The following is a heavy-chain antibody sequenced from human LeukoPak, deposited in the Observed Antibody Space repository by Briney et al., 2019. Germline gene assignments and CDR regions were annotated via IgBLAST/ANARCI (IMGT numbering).Heavy chain of an antibody. V-gene: IGHV1-2*02. CDR2: IKCDSGGT. D-gene: IGHD3-10*01. CDR1: GYTFTAYY. Sequence: ASVKVSCKASGYTFTAYYMHWVRQAPGQGLEWMGWIKCDSGGTEYSRNYRGRVTMTRDTSISTAYMELSGLRSDDTAVYYCARLSGSGSFYDYWGQGTLVTVSS. CDR3: ARLSGSGSFYDY. J-gene: IGHJ4*02.